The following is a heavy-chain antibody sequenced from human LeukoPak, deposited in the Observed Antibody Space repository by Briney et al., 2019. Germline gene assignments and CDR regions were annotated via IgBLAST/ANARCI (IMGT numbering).Heavy chain of an antibody. D-gene: IGHD2-15*01. CDR2: IYYSGST. CDR1: GGSISSGGYY. Sequence: SETLSLTCTVSGGSISSGGYYWSWIRQPPGKGLEWIGYIYYSGSTNYNPSLKSRVTISVVTSKNQFSLKLSSVTAADTAVYYCARVRGAGSVDYWGQGTLVTVSS. J-gene: IGHJ4*02. CDR3: ARVRGAGSVDY. V-gene: IGHV4-61*08.